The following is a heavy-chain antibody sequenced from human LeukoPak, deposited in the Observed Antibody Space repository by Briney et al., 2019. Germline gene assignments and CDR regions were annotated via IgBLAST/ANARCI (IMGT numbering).Heavy chain of an antibody. Sequence: PGGSLRLSCAASGFTFSNYWMTWVRQAPGKGLEWVANIKEDGSEKYYVDSVKGRFSISRDNAKNTLYLQMSSLRADDTAVYFCARDPLRRFDYWGQGTLVTVSS. CDR2: IKEDGSEK. D-gene: IGHD5-12*01. J-gene: IGHJ4*02. CDR3: ARDPLRRFDY. V-gene: IGHV3-7*04. CDR1: GFTFSNYW.